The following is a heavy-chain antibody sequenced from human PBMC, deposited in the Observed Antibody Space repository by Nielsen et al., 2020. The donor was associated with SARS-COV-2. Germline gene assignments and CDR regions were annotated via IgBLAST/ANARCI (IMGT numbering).Heavy chain of an antibody. CDR1: GYTLTELS. J-gene: IGHJ6*02. CDR2: FDPEDGET. Sequence: ASVKVSCKVSGYTLTELSMHWVRQAPGKGLEWMGGFDPEDGETIYAQKFQGRVTMTEDTSTDTAYMELSSLRSEDTAVYYCAGGAEDGGTIPYGMDVWGQGTTVTVSS. D-gene: IGHD1-26*01. V-gene: IGHV1-24*01. CDR3: AGGAEDGGTIPYGMDV.